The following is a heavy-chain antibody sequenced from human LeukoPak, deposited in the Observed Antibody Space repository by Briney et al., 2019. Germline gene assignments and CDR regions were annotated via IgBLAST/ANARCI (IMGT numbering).Heavy chain of an antibody. CDR3: ARAYDYVWGSYCYSFDY. CDR2: ISSSSSYI. V-gene: IGHV3-21*01. CDR1: GFTFSSYS. J-gene: IGHJ4*02. D-gene: IGHD3-16*02. Sequence: GGSLRLSCAASGFTFSSYSMNWVRQAPGKGLEWVSSISSSSSYIYYADSVKGRFTISRDNAKNSLYLQMNSLRAEDTAVYYCARAYDYVWGSYCYSFDYWGQGTLVTVSS.